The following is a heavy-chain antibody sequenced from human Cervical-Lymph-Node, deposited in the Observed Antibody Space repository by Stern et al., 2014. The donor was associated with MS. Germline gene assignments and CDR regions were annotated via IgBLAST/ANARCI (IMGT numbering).Heavy chain of an antibody. V-gene: IGHV4-61*02. Sequence: VQLVESGPGLVRPSQTLSLTCTVSGGSIRAGTYYWSWIRQTAGKGLEWIGRMYSSGSIDYNPSLKSRVTISADRSKNQLSLQWISVTAADTAVFYCARGRTNLAGDIYYYGMDVWGQGTTVTVSS. CDR2: MYSSGSI. D-gene: IGHD1-1*01. CDR1: GGSIRAGTYY. CDR3: ARGRTNLAGDIYYYGMDV. J-gene: IGHJ6*02.